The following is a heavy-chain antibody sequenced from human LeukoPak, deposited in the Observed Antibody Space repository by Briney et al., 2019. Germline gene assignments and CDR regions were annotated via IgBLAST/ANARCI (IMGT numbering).Heavy chain of an antibody. Sequence: GRSLRLSCAASGFTFSHYGMHWVRQAPGTGLEWVAVIWYDGSNKYYADSVKGRFTISRDNSKDTVYLQMNSLRDEDTAVYYCARTSGHGDPTHYGMDVWGKGTTVTVSS. CDR1: GFTFSHYG. CDR2: IWYDGSNK. V-gene: IGHV3-33*01. D-gene: IGHD4-17*01. J-gene: IGHJ6*04. CDR3: ARTSGHGDPTHYGMDV.